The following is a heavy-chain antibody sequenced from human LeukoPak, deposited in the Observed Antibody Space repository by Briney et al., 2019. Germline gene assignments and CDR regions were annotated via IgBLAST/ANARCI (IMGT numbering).Heavy chain of an antibody. D-gene: IGHD2-2*01. CDR2: ITGSGGST. CDR3: AREGYTSDYAGAFDI. J-gene: IGHJ3*02. Sequence: PGGSQRLSCAASGFTFRNYAMSWVRQAPGKGLEWVSSITGSGGSTYFADSVKGRFTISRDNSKNTLHLQMNSLRAEDTGVYYCAREGYTSDYAGAFDIWGQGSVVTVSS. CDR1: GFTFRNYA. V-gene: IGHV3-23*01.